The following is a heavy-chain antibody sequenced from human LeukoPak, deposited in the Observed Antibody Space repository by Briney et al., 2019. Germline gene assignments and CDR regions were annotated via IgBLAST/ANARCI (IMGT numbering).Heavy chain of an antibody. D-gene: IGHD3-3*01. J-gene: IGHJ5*02. CDR3: ARANYDFWSNWFDP. CDR1: GYTFTSYG. V-gene: IGHV1-18*01. Sequence: ASVKVSCTASGYTFTSYGISWVRQAPGQGLEWMGWISAYNGNTNYAQKLQGRVTMTTDTSTSTAYMELRSLRSDDTAVYYCARANYDFWSNWFDPWGQGTLVTVSS. CDR2: ISAYNGNT.